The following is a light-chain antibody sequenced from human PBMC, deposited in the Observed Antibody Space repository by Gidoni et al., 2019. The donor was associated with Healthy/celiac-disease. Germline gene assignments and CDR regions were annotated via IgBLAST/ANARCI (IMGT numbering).Light chain of an antibody. J-gene: IGKJ3*01. CDR2: AAS. CDR3: QQYYSYPLT. V-gene: IGKV1-8*01. CDR1: QGISSY. Sequence: IRVTQSPSSFSASTGDRVTITCRASQGISSYLALYQQKPGKAPKLLIYAASTLQSGVPSRFSGSGSGTDFTLTISCLQSEDFATYYCQQYYSYPLTFGPGTKVDIK.